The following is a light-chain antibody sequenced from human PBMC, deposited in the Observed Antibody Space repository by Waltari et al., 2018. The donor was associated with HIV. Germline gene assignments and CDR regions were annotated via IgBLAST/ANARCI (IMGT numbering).Light chain of an antibody. CDR1: QNIDAY. CDR2: GAT. V-gene: IGKV1-39*01. Sequence: DIQVTQSPSSLYAFVGDRITITCRASQNIDAYLNWYQKSPGKAPKLLFYGATNLQSGVPSRFSGRASGTDFTLTISSLQPEDFATYYCQQSHSPPYSFGQGTWLQIK. CDR3: QQSHSPPYS. J-gene: IGKJ2*01.